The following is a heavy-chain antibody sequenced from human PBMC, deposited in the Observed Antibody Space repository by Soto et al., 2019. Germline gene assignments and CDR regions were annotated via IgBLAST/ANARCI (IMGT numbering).Heavy chain of an antibody. CDR1: GFTFNNAY. CDR3: TTAWIVGRRMGAFDI. J-gene: IGHJ3*02. V-gene: IGHV3-15*07. Sequence: EVQLVESGGGLVKPGGSLRLSCAASGFTFNNAYMNWVRQAPGKGLEWVGRIKSIADGGTTDYAAPVKGRFTISRDDSKNTLYLQMDSLKTEDTAVYFCTTAWIVGRRMGAFDIWGQGTTVTVSS. D-gene: IGHD3-22*01. CDR2: IKSIADGGTT.